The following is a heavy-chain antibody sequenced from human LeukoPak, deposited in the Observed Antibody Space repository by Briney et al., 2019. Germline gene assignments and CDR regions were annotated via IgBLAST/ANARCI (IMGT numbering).Heavy chain of an antibody. CDR1: GGSIISSSYY. D-gene: IGHD3-22*01. J-gene: IGHJ4*02. V-gene: IGHV4-39*07. Sequence: PSETLSLTCTVSGGSIISSSYYWGWIRQPPGKGLEWIGSIYFSGSPYHNPSLKSRVTISVDTSKNQFSLKLSSVTAADTAVYYCARAGASFSYYYDSSGYFLHWGQGTLVTVSS. CDR2: IYFSGSP. CDR3: ARAGASFSYYYDSSGYFLH.